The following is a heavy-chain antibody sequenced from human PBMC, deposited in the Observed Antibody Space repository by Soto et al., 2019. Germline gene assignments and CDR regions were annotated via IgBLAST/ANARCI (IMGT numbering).Heavy chain of an antibody. D-gene: IGHD3-22*01. J-gene: IGHJ4*02. Sequence: PSETLSLTCTVSGGSISSSSYYWGWIRQPPGKGLEWIGSIYYSGSTYYNPSLKSRVTISVDTSKNQFSLKLSSVTAADTAVYYCARHPNTFLYYYDSSGYYGGPFDYWGQGXLVTVSS. V-gene: IGHV4-39*01. CDR3: ARHPNTFLYYYDSSGYYGGPFDY. CDR2: IYYSGST. CDR1: GGSISSSSYY.